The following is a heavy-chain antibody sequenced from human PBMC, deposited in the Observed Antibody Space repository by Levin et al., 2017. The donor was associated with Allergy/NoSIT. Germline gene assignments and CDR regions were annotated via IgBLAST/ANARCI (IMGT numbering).Heavy chain of an antibody. J-gene: IGHJ6*02. CDR1: GFTFSSYA. D-gene: IGHD1-26*01. Sequence: GESLKISCAASGFTFSSYAMSWVRQAPGKGLEWVSSISGSGATTYHADSVKGRFTISRDNSKNTLYLQMNSLRAEDTAVYYCAKGAREYYHYGMDVWGQGTTVTVSS. V-gene: IGHV3-23*01. CDR2: ISGSGATT. CDR3: AKGAREYYHYGMDV.